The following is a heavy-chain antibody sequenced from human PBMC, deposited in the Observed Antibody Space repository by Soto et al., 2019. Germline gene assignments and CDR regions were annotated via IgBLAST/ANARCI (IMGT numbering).Heavy chain of an antibody. V-gene: IGHV1-69*01. CDR1: GGTFSSYA. J-gene: IGHJ6*02. CDR3: ARSRGIVVVTAIHYYYYGMDV. D-gene: IGHD2-21*02. CDR2: IIPMFGTA. Sequence: QVQLVQSGAEVKKPGSSVKVSCKASGGTFSSYAISWVRQAPGQGLEWMGGIIPMFGTANYAQKFQGRVTITADESTSTAYMELSSLRSEDTAVYYCARSRGIVVVTAIHYYYYGMDVWGQGTTVTVSS.